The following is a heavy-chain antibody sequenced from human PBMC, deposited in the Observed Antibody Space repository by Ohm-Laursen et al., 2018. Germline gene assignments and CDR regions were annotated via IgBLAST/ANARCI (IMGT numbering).Heavy chain of an antibody. CDR2: IGGGGTPV. D-gene: IGHD4-11*01. J-gene: IGHJ4*02. V-gene: IGHV3-11*01. CDR3: ARVGTTVAAGTLDY. CDR1: GFTFSDYY. Sequence: SLRLSCAAAGFTFSDYYMSWIRQAPGKGLEWVSYIGGGGTPVNYADSVKGRFTISRDNAKISLYLQMDSLRVEDTAVYYCARVGTTVAAGTLDYWGQGTLVTVSS.